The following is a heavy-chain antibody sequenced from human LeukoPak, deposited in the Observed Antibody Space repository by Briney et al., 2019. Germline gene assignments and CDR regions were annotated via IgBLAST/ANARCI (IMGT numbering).Heavy chain of an antibody. CDR3: ARWLIYSGYDNRGDRSFDY. Sequence: SVKVSCKASGGTFSSYAISWVRQAPGQGLEWMGRIIPILGIANYAQKFQGRVTITADESTSTAYMELSSLRSEDTAVYYCARWLIYSGYDNRGDRSFDYWGQGTLVTVSS. J-gene: IGHJ4*02. CDR2: IIPILGIA. CDR1: GGTFSSYA. D-gene: IGHD5-12*01. V-gene: IGHV1-69*04.